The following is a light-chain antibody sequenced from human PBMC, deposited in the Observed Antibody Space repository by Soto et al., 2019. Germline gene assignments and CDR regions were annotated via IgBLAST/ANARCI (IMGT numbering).Light chain of an antibody. CDR1: QRLGNW. CDR2: DAS. Sequence: DTQLSRSPSPPLVPVGARLTFLCGASQRLGNWLAWYQQKPGKAPKLLIYDASTLESEVPSRFSGSGSGTEFTLTISSLQPDDFATYYCQQYNSYSSMFGQGTKVDIK. V-gene: IGKV1-5*02. J-gene: IGKJ1*01. CDR3: QQYNSYSSM.